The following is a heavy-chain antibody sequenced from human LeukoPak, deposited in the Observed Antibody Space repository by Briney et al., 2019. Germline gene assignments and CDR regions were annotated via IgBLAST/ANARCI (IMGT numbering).Heavy chain of an antibody. V-gene: IGHV4-59*01. D-gene: IGHD5-24*01. CDR3: ARGIWEMATIPYWYFDI. CDR2: IYNSGGT. Sequence: SETLSLTCTVSGGFITSSFYWSWIRQSPGKGLEWIGYIYNSGGTKYNPSLKSRLTISVDTSKNQFSLNLTSVTAADTAVYYCARGIWEMATIPYWYFDIWGRGTLVTVSS. CDR1: GGFITSSFY. J-gene: IGHJ2*01.